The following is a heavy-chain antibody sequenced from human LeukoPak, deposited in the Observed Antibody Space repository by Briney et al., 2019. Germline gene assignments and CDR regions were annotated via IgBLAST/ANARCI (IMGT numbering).Heavy chain of an antibody. J-gene: IGHJ6*02. Sequence: GASVKVSCKASGYTFTSYDINWVRQATGQGLEWMGWMNPNSGNTGYAQKFQGRVTMTRNTSISTAYMELSSLRSEDTAVYYCARGPSYSSSWYGTTRYYYYGMDVWGQGTTVTVSS. V-gene: IGHV1-8*01. CDR1: GYTFTSYD. CDR3: ARGPSYSSSWYGTTRYYYYGMDV. CDR2: MNPNSGNT. D-gene: IGHD6-13*01.